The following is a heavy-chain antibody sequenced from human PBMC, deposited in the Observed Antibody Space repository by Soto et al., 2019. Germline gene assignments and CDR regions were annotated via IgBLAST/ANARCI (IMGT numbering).Heavy chain of an antibody. J-gene: IGHJ6*02. CDR1: GGSISSSSYY. V-gene: IGHV4-39*01. Sequence: QLQLQESGPGLVKPSETLSLTCTVSGGSISSSSYYWGWIRQPPGTGLEWIGSIYYSGSTYYNPSLKSRVSISVDTSKNQFSLKLSSVTAADTAVYYCARLSSGWEENYYGMDVWGQGTTVTVSS. CDR3: ARLSSGWEENYYGMDV. CDR2: IYYSGST. D-gene: IGHD6-19*01.